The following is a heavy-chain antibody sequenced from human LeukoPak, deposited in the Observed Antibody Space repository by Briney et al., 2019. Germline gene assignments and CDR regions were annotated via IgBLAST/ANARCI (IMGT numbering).Heavy chain of an antibody. CDR2: IIPIFGTA. Sequence: SVKVSCKASGGTFSSYAISWVRQAPGQGLEWMGGIIPIFGTANYAQKFQGRVTITADESTSTAYMELSSLRSEDTAVYYCAIGGKGFGRDYYYYYMDVWGKGTTVTVPS. V-gene: IGHV1-69*01. D-gene: IGHD3-10*01. J-gene: IGHJ6*03. CDR1: GGTFSSYA. CDR3: AIGGKGFGRDYYYYYMDV.